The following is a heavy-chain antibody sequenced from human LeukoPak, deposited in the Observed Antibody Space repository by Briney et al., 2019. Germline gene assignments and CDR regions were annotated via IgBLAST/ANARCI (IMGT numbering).Heavy chain of an antibody. J-gene: IGHJ5*02. CDR2: FDPEDGET. CDR3: ATDYRPTRQQLRYYWFDP. Sequence: ASVKVSSKVSGYTLTELSMHWVRQAPGKGLGWMGGFDPEDGETIYAQKFQGRVTMTEDTSTDTAYMELSSLRSEDAAVYYCATDYRPTRQQLRYYWFDPWGQGTLVTVSS. V-gene: IGHV1-24*01. D-gene: IGHD6-13*01. CDR1: GYTLTELS.